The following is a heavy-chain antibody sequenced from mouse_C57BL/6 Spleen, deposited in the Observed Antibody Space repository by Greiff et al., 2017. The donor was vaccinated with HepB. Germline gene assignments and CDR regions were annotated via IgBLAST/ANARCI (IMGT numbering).Heavy chain of an antibody. CDR2: IDPSDSYT. Sequence: VQLQQPGAELVRPGTSVKLSCKASGYTFTSYWMHWVKQRPGQGLEWIGVIDPSDSYTNYNQKFKGKATLTVDTSSSTAYMQLSSLTSEDSAVYYCARGGTGTDYYAMDYWGQGTSVTVSS. CDR1: GYTFTSYW. V-gene: IGHV1-59*01. J-gene: IGHJ4*01. CDR3: ARGGTGTDYYAMDY. D-gene: IGHD4-1*01.